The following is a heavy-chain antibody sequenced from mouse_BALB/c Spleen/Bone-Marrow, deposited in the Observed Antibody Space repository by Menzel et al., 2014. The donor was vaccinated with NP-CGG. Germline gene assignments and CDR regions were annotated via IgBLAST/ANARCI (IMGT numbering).Heavy chain of an antibody. Sequence: EVQLQQSGAELVKPGASVKLSCTASGFNIKDTYMHWVKQRPEQGLEWIGRIDPANGNTKYDPKFQGKATITADTSSNTAYLQLSSLTSGDTAVYYCAFYYYGSSLFAHWGQGTLVTVSA. V-gene: IGHV14-3*02. D-gene: IGHD1-1*01. CDR1: GFNIKDTY. CDR2: IDPANGNT. CDR3: AFYYYGSSLFAH. J-gene: IGHJ3*01.